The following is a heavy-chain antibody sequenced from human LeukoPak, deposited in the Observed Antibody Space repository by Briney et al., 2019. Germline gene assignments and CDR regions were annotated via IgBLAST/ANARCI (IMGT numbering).Heavy chain of an antibody. V-gene: IGHV1-18*01. D-gene: IGHD3-22*01. Sequence: GASVKVSCKASGYTFTSYGISWVRQAPGQGLEWMGWISAYNGNTNYAQKLQGRVTMTTDTSTSTAYMELRSLRSDDTAVYYCAREQLGVYYDSSGPTQTGAFDIWGQGTMVTVSS. CDR1: GYTFTSYG. J-gene: IGHJ3*02. CDR3: AREQLGVYYDSSGPTQTGAFDI. CDR2: ISAYNGNT.